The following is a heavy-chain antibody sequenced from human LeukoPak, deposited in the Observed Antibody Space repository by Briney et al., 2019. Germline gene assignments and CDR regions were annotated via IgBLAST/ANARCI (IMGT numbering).Heavy chain of an antibody. V-gene: IGHV3-23*01. D-gene: IGHD1-14*01. CDR2: ISGGDVST. J-gene: IGHJ4*02. CDR3: ARKTGDC. Sequence: GGSLRLSCAASGFTFNTYAMSWVRQAPGKGLEWVSSISGGDVSTSYADSVKGRFTISRDNSKNTLYLEMDSLRAEDTAVYYCARKTGDCWGQGTLVIVSS. CDR1: GFTFNTYA.